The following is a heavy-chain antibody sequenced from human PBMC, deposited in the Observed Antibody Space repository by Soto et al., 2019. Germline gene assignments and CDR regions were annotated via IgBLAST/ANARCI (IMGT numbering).Heavy chain of an antibody. CDR3: ARSLSTIGARPDY. J-gene: IGHJ4*02. CDR2: INPNSGDA. V-gene: IGHV1-2*02. Sequence: GXSVKVSLSTSGYTFTGYYIHWVRQAPGQGLEWMGWINPNSGDAKYAQKFQGRVTMTRDPSTAYMQLSTLSSDDTAVYYCARSLSTIGARPDYWGQGTLVTVSS. CDR1: GYTFTGYY. D-gene: IGHD6-6*01.